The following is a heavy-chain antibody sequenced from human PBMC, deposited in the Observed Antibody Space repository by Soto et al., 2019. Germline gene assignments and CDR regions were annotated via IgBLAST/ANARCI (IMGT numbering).Heavy chain of an antibody. CDR1: GFIFSDYW. CDR3: AKIGSSPWYTWAFDV. J-gene: IGHJ3*01. Sequence: EVQLVESGGGLVQPGGSLRLSCAASGFIFSDYWMNWVRQAPGKGLEWVANIKEEGSEKYYVDSVKGRFTISRDNAKNSLYLQMTSLRAEDTPVYYCAKIGSSPWYTWAFDVWGQGTMVAVSS. V-gene: IGHV3-7*01. CDR2: IKEEGSEK. D-gene: IGHD6-13*01.